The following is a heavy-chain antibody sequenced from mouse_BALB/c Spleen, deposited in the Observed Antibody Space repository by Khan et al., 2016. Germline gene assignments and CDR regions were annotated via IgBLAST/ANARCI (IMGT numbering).Heavy chain of an antibody. J-gene: IGHJ4*01. CDR2: LNPGSGGT. V-gene: IGHV1-54*01. CDR1: GYAFTNYL. D-gene: IGHD3-1*01. Sequence: QVQLQQSGAALVRSGTSVKVSCKASGYAFTNYLLGWVKQRPGHGLEWLGVLNPGSGGTNYNEKVKGKATLTADKSSSTAYMQRSSRTSEDSAVYFCARWGLYAMDYWGQGTSVTVSS. CDR3: ARWGLYAMDY.